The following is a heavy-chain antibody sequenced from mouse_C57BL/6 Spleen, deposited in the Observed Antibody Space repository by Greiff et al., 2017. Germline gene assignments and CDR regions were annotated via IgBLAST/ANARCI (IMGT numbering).Heavy chain of an antibody. CDR2: IHPNSGST. CDR1: GYTFTSYW. V-gene: IGHV1-64*01. J-gene: IGHJ3*01. D-gene: IGHD3-2*02. CDR3: SRSGAQAAWFAY. Sequence: QVQLQQPGAELVKPGASVKLSCKASGYTFTSYWMHWVKQRPGQGLEWIGMIHPNSGSTNYNEKFKSKATLTVDKSSSTAYMQLSSLTSEDSAVXYCSRSGAQAAWFAYWGQGTMVTVSA.